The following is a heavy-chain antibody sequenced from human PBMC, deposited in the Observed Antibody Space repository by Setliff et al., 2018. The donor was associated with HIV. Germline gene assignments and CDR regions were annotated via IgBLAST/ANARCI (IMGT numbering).Heavy chain of an antibody. J-gene: IGHJ3*01. CDR2: INWNGGST. V-gene: IGHV3-20*04. Sequence: GGSLRLSCAASGFTFDYYGMSWVRQAPGKGLEWVSGINWNGGSTGYADSVKGRFTISRDNAKNSLFLEMTNLRAEDTAFYYCTNKPESFNSFEVWGQGTVVTVSS. CDR1: GFTFDYYG. CDR3: TNKPESFNSFEV.